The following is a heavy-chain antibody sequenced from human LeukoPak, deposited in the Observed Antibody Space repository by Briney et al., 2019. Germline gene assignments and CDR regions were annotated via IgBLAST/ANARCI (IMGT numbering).Heavy chain of an antibody. J-gene: IGHJ5*02. CDR2: ISGSGGST. D-gene: IGHD6-19*01. CDR1: GFTFSSYG. Sequence: PGGSLRLSCAASGFTFSSYGMSWVRQAPGKGLEWVSAISGSGGSTYYADSVKGRFTISRDNSKNTLYLQMNSLRAEDTAVYYCARVSWLGGGFDPWGQGTLVTVSS. V-gene: IGHV3-23*01. CDR3: ARVSWLGGGFDP.